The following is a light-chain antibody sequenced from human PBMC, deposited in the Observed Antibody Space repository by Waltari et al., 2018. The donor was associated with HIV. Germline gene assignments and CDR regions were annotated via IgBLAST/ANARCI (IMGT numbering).Light chain of an antibody. CDR2: EVT. J-gene: IGLJ2*01. Sequence: QSALTQPPSASGSPGQSVTISCTGTNSDIGGYNYVSWYQQHPGKAPKLVISEVTKRPSGGPGRFSGSKSGTTASLTVSGLQAEDEADYYCSSYANKNGFYVVFGGGTRLTVL. CDR1: NSDIGGYNY. CDR3: SSYANKNGFYVV. V-gene: IGLV2-8*01.